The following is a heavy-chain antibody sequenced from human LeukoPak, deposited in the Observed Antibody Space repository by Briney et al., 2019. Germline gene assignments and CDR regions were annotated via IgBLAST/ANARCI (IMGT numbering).Heavy chain of an antibody. CDR2: ISWNSGSI. V-gene: IGHV3-9*01. CDR1: GFTFDDYA. CDR3: AKDKRRYFDWYNFDY. J-gene: IGHJ4*02. D-gene: IGHD3-9*01. Sequence: GRSLRLSCAASGFTFDDYAMHWVRQAPGKGVEWVSGISWNSGSIGYADSVKGRFTISRDNAKNSLYLQMNSLRAEDTALYYCAKDKRRYFDWYNFDYWGQGTLVTVSS.